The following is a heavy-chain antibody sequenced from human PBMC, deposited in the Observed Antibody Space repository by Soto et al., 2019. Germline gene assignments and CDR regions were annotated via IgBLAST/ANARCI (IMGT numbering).Heavy chain of an antibody. Sequence: SETLSLTCAVYGGSFSGYYWSWIRQPPGKGLEWIGEINHSGSTNYNPSLKSRVTISVDTSKHQFSLKLSSVTAADTAVDYCARGGYCSGGSCAGGFDPWGQGTLVTVSS. D-gene: IGHD2-15*01. CDR1: GGSFSGYY. CDR2: INHSGST. CDR3: ARGGYCSGGSCAGGFDP. J-gene: IGHJ5*02. V-gene: IGHV4-34*01.